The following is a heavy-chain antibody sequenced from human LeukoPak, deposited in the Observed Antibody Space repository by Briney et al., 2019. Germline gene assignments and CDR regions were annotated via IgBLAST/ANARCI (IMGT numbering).Heavy chain of an antibody. CDR3: ARVVPIVMTFDY. J-gene: IGHJ4*02. Sequence: GGSLRLSCAASGFYFSDYYMTWIRQAPGKGLEWVSYISSSGTYTNYADSVKGRFTISRDNAKNSLYLQMNSLRDEDTAVYYCARVVPIVMTFDYWGQGTLVTVSS. D-gene: IGHD2-2*01. CDR1: GFYFSDYY. V-gene: IGHV3-11*06. CDR2: ISSSGTYT.